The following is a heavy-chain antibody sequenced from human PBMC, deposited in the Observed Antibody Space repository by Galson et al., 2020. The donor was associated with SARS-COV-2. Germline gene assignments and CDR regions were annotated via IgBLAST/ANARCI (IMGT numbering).Heavy chain of an antibody. Sequence: PETLSLTCAVYGRSFSGYSWSWIRQPPGKGLEWIGEINPSGSTNYNPSLKTRVTISVDTSKTQFSLKLSSVTAADTAVYYCARGRVIMGYCSSTSCYGVGSYYYYYYMDVWGKGTTVTISS. V-gene: IGHV4-34*01. CDR1: GRSFSGYS. J-gene: IGHJ6*03. D-gene: IGHD2-2*01. CDR2: INPSGST. CDR3: ARGRVIMGYCSSTSCYGVGSYYYYYYMDV.